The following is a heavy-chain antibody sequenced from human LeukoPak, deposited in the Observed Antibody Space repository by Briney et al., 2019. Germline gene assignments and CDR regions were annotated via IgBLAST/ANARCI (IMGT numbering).Heavy chain of an antibody. CDR2: IYYSGST. V-gene: IGHV4-59*01. CDR3: ATSRGYFDL. Sequence: PSETLSLTCTVSGGSISNYYWSWIRQPPGKGLEWNGYIYYSGSTNYNPSLKSRVTISVDTSKNQFSLKLSSVTAADTAVYYCATSRGYFDLWGRGTLVTVSS. CDR1: GGSISNYY. J-gene: IGHJ2*01.